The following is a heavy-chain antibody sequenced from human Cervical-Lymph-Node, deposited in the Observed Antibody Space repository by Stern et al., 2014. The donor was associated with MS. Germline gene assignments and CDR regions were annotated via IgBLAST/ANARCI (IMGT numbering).Heavy chain of an antibody. CDR1: GFTFTSSA. D-gene: IGHD3-22*01. Sequence: QLVESGPEVKKPGTSVKVSCKASGFTFTSSAVQWVRQARGQRLEWVGGIFVGSGKPKYAEYFQERVTITRDMSTSTAYMELSSLRSEDTAVYYCAAEPMYYSDSVGAFDIWGQGTMVTVSS. J-gene: IGHJ3*02. CDR3: AAEPMYYSDSVGAFDI. CDR2: IFVGSGKP. V-gene: IGHV1-58*01.